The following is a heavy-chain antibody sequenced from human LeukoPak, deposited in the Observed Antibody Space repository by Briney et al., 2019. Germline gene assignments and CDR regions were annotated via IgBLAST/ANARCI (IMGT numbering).Heavy chain of an antibody. J-gene: IGHJ4*02. CDR2: IYTSGST. Sequence: SETLSLTCTVSGGSISSGSYYWSWIRQPAGKGLEWIGRIYTSGSTNYNPSLKSRVTISVDKSKNQFSLKLSSVTAADTAVYYCASLRISGYYFGSNYWGQGTLVTVSS. V-gene: IGHV4-61*02. CDR3: ASLRISGYYFGSNY. D-gene: IGHD3-22*01. CDR1: GGSISSGSYY.